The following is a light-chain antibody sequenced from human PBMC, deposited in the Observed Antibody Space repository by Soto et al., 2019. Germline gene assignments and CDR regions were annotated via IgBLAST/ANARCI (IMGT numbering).Light chain of an antibody. CDR3: QHYNNSPFT. V-gene: IGKV3-15*01. CDR2: GAS. CDR1: QSISSN. J-gene: IGKJ2*01. Sequence: EIVMTQSPATLAVTPGERATLSCRASQSISSNLAWYQQKPGQAPTLLIYGASARATGIPARFSGSGSGTEFTLTISSLQSEDFAVYYYQHYNNSPFTIGLGTQLEIK.